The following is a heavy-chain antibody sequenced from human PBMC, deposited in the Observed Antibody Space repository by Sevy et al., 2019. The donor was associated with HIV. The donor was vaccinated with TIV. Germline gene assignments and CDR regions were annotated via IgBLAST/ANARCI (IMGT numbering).Heavy chain of an antibody. CDR1: GFTFSSYS. V-gene: IGHV3-48*01. Sequence: GGSLRLSCAASGFTFSSYSMNWVRQAPGKGLEWVSYISSSRSTIYYADSVKGRFTISRDNAKNSLYLQMNSLRAEDTAVYYCARDRCGSTSCYRDYYYGMDVWGQGTTVTVSS. D-gene: IGHD2-2*02. J-gene: IGHJ6*02. CDR3: ARDRCGSTSCYRDYYYGMDV. CDR2: ISSSRSTI.